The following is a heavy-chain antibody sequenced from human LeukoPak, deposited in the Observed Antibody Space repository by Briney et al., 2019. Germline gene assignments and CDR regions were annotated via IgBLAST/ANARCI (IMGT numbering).Heavy chain of an antibody. D-gene: IGHD3-10*01. CDR3: AKDPTYYYGSGSYFDS. CDR1: GFTFGDYA. J-gene: IGHJ4*02. CDR2: ITWNSGNI. V-gene: IGHV3-9*01. Sequence: GRSLRLSCAASGFTFGDYAMHWVRQAPGKGLEWVSGITWNSGNIGYADSVKGRSTISRDNAKNSLYLQMNSLRAEDTALYYCAKDPTYYYGSGSYFDSWGLGTLVTVSS.